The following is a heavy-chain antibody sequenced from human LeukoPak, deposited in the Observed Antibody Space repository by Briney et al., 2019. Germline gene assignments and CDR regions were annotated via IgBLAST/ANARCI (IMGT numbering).Heavy chain of an antibody. V-gene: IGHV1-8*03. CDR2: MNPNSGNT. CDR1: GYTFTSYD. J-gene: IGHJ6*03. D-gene: IGHD2-2*01. Sequence: GASVKVSCKASGYTFTSYDINWVRQATGQGLEWMGWMNPNSGNTGYAQKFQGRVTITRNTSISTAYMELSSLRSEDTAVYYRARVGCSSTSCYADYYYYMDVWGKGTTVTVSS. CDR3: ARVGCSSTSCYADYYYYMDV.